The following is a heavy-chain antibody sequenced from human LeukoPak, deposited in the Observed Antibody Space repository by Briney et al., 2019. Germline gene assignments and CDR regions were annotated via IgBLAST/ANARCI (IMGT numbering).Heavy chain of an antibody. Sequence: PGGSLRLSCAASGFTFSSYSMNWVRQAPGKGLEWVSSISSSSSYIYYADSVRGRFTISRDNAKNSLYLQMNSLRAEDTAVYYCARGLYGSGNDAFDIWGQGTMVTVSS. J-gene: IGHJ3*02. CDR1: GFTFSSYS. CDR3: ARGLYGSGNDAFDI. D-gene: IGHD3-10*01. CDR2: ISSSSSYI. V-gene: IGHV3-21*01.